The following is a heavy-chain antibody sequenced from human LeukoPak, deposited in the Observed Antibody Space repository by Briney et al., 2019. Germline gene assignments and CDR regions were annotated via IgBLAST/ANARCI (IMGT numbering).Heavy chain of an antibody. J-gene: IGHJ4*02. D-gene: IGHD1-26*01. CDR2: IGTAGGT. V-gene: IGHV3-13*01. CDR3: AKGLSGSYRGPNDY. CDR1: GFTFSSYD. Sequence: GGSLRLSCAASGFTFSSYDMHWVRQATGKGLEWVSAIGTAGGTYYPGSVKGRFTISRENAKNSLYLQMNSLRAGDTAVYYCAKGLSGSYRGPNDYWGQGTLVTVSS.